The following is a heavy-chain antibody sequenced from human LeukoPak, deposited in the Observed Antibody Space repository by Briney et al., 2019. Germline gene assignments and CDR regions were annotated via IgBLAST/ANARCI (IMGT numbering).Heavy chain of an antibody. D-gene: IGHD1-14*01. CDR1: GYNFFSYG. CDR3: ARDSPTGNNWFDP. J-gene: IGHJ5*02. Sequence: GASVKVSCKASGYNFFSYGITWVRQAPGQGLEWMGGIIPIFGTANYAQKFQGRVTITADESTSTAYMELSSLRSEDTAVYYCARDSPTGNNWFDPWGQGTLVTVSS. CDR2: IIPIFGTA. V-gene: IGHV1-69*13.